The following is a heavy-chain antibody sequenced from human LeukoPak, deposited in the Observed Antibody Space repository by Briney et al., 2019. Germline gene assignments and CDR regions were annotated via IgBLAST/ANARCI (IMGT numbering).Heavy chain of an antibody. CDR1: GGSISSYY. D-gene: IGHD3-10*01. V-gene: IGHV4-59*01. CDR3: AGDYYGSGSYYNAFHY. CDR2: TYYSGST. J-gene: IGHJ4*02. Sequence: SGTLSLTCTVSGGSISSYYWSWIRQPPGKGLEWIGYTYYSGSTNYNPSLKSRVTISVDTSKNQFSLKLSSVTAADTAVYYCAGDYYGSGSYYNAFHYWGQGTLVTVSS.